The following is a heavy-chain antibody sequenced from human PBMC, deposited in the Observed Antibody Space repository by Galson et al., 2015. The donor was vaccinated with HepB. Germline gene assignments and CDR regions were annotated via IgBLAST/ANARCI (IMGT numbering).Heavy chain of an antibody. CDR3: ARGGHCSSTSCYPVPQGYYYYYYGMDV. D-gene: IGHD2-2*01. CDR2: INAGNGNT. J-gene: IGHJ6*02. CDR1: GYTFTSYA. Sequence: SVKVSCKASGYTFTSYAMHWVRQAPGQRLEWMGWINAGNGNTKYSQKFQGRVTITRDTSASTAYMELSSLRSEDTAVYYCARGGHCSSTSCYPVPQGYYYYYYGMDVWGQGTTVTVSS. V-gene: IGHV1-3*01.